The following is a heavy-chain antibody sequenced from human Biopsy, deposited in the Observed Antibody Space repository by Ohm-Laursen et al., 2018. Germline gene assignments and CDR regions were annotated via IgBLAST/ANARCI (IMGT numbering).Heavy chain of an antibody. Sequence: ASVKVSCKASGYTFTTYGISWGRQAPGQGLEWMGWIRTVLGATDYAQNFQARVTMTTDTSAATAYLELRSLRSDDTAVYYCARDYQPCLVTIHDYYYGMDVWGQGTTVTVSS. J-gene: IGHJ6*02. CDR2: IRTVLGAT. CDR3: ARDYQPCLVTIHDYYYGMDV. CDR1: GYTFTTYG. V-gene: IGHV1-18*04. D-gene: IGHD2-2*01.